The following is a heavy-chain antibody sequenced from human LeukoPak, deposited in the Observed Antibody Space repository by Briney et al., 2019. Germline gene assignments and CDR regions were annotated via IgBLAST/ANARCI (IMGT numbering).Heavy chain of an antibody. CDR3: ARHGGGGYCSSTSCSPGSGAFDI. CDR2: IYPGDSDT. D-gene: IGHD2-2*01. CDR1: GYSFTSYW. J-gene: IGHJ3*02. Sequence: GESLKISCKGSGYSFTSYWIGWVRQMPGKGLEWMGIIYPGDSDTRYSPSFQGQVTISADKSISTAYLQWNSLKASDTAMYYCARHGGGGYCSSTSCSPGSGAFDIWGQGTMVTVSS. V-gene: IGHV5-51*01.